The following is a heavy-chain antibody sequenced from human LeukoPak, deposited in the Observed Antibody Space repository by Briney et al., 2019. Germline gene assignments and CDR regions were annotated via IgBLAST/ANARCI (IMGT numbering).Heavy chain of an antibody. CDR3: ARLRPDDFDI. V-gene: IGHV3-7*01. D-gene: IGHD3-3*01. CDR1: GFTFSSYW. CDR2: IRQDGREK. Sequence: GGSLRLSCAASGFTFSSYWMTWVRQAPGKGLEWVANIRQDGREKNYVDSVKGRFTISRDNAKNSLYLQMSSLRAEDTAVYYCARLRPDDFDIWGQGTMVTVSS. J-gene: IGHJ3*02.